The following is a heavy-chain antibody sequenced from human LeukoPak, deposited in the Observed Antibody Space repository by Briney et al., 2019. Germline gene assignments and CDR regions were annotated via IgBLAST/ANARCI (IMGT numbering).Heavy chain of an antibody. CDR2: VSHDGSTK. V-gene: IGHV3-30*10. D-gene: IGHD5-18*01. CDR1: GFSFSTYA. CDR3: ARAIMGTENLDY. Sequence: GGSLRLSCAAAGFSFSTYAMHSARQAPGMGPEWVAVVSHDGSTKYYTDSVRGRFTISRDNSKNTFFLQLNGLRTGDTAVYYCARAIMGTENLDYWGQGTLVTVSS. J-gene: IGHJ4*02.